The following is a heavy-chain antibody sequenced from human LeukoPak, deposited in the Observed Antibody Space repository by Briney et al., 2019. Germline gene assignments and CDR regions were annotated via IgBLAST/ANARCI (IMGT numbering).Heavy chain of an antibody. CDR2: INPSGGST. J-gene: IGHJ4*02. CDR1: GYTFTGYY. D-gene: IGHD3-10*01. CDR3: ARDETTVGSGSYYSYFDY. Sequence: GASVKVSCKASGYTFTGYYMHWVRQAPGQGLEWMGIINPSGGSTSYAQKFQGRVTMTRDMSTSTVYMELSSLRSEDTAVYYCARDETTVGSGSYYSYFDYWGQGTLVTVSS. V-gene: IGHV1-46*01.